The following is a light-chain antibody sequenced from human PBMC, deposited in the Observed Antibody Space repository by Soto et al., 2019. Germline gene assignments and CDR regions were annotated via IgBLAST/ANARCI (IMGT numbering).Light chain of an antibody. CDR3: QQSYSTPIT. CDR1: HNISRW. CDR2: DSS. Sequence: SEMTQSPSSLSASLGDRFTITCRASHNISRWLAWFHQKPGKAPKLLIYDSSNLETGVPSRFSGSGSGTDFTLTISRLHPEDFATYYCQQSYSTPITFGQGTLLGI. J-gene: IGKJ5*01. V-gene: IGKV1-39*01.